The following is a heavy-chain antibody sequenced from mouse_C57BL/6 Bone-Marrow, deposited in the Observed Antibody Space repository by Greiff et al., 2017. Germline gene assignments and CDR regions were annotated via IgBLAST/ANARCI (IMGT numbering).Heavy chain of an antibody. Sequence: VKLMESGPGLVAPSQSLSITCTVSGFSLTSSGVSWVRQPPGKGLAWLGVIWGDGSTNYHSAIISRLSISKDNSKSQVFVQLNSLQTDDTATYYCAKTLYDGSLAYWGQGTLVTVSA. J-gene: IGHJ3*01. D-gene: IGHD2-3*01. CDR3: AKTLYDGSLAY. V-gene: IGHV2-3*01. CDR1: GFSLTSSG. CDR2: IWGDGST.